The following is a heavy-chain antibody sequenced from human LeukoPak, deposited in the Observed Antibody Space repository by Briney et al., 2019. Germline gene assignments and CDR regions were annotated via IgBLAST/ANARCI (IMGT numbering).Heavy chain of an antibody. V-gene: IGHV4-34*01. CDR2: INHSGST. Sequence: SETLSLTCAVYGGSFSGYYWSWIRQPPGKGLEWIGEINHSGSTNYNPSLKSRVTISVDTPKNQFSLKLSSVTAADTAVYYCARVLRIAVAGTVDYWGQGTLVTVSS. CDR1: GGSFSGYY. CDR3: ARVLRIAVAGTVDY. D-gene: IGHD6-19*01. J-gene: IGHJ4*02.